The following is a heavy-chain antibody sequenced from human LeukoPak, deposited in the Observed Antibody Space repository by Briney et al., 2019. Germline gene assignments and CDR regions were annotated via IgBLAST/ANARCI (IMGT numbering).Heavy chain of an antibody. V-gene: IGHV3-30*02. D-gene: IGHD4-17*01. CDR1: GFTFSSYG. CDR3: AKLPTVTTQRSNWFDP. Sequence: GGSLRLSCAASGFTFSSYGMHWVRQAPGKGLEWVAFIRYDESNKYYADSVKGRFTISRDNSKNTLYLQMNSLRAEDTAVYYCAKLPTVTTQRSNWFDPWGQGTLVTVSS. CDR2: IRYDESNK. J-gene: IGHJ5*02.